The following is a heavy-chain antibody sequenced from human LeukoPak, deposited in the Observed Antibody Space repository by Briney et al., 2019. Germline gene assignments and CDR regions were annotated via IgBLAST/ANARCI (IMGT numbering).Heavy chain of an antibody. J-gene: IGHJ4*02. V-gene: IGHV3-9*01. CDR3: ARAIAPTYTYGKVDY. CDR2: ISWNSGSI. D-gene: IGHD5-18*01. CDR1: GFTFDDYA. Sequence: GGSLRLSCAASGFTFDDYAMHWVRQAPGKGLEWVSGISWNSGSIGYADSVKGRFTISRDNAMNTLYLQMNSLRAEDTAVYYCARAIAPTYTYGKVDYWGQGTLVTVSS.